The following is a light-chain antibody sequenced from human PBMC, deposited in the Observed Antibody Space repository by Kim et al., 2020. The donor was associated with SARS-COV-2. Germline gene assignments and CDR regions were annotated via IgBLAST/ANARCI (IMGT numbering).Light chain of an antibody. J-gene: IGKJ2*01. V-gene: IGKV3-20*01. CDR2: GAS. CDR1: QSVSKNY. CDR3: QEYGNSPYT. Sequence: EIVLTQSPGTLSLSPGERATLSCRASQSVSKNYLAWYQQKPGQAPRLLIYGASSRATGIPDRFSGSGSGTDFILTISRLEPEDFAVYYCQEYGNSPYTFGQGAKVEI.